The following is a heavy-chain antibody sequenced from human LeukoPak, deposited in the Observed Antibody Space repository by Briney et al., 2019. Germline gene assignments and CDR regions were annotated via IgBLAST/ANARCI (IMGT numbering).Heavy chain of an antibody. CDR1: GGSFSGCY. CDR3: ARAGMGVTTFQFDP. D-gene: IGHD4-17*01. CDR2: INHSGST. V-gene: IGHV4-34*01. J-gene: IGHJ5*02. Sequence: SETLSLTCAVYGGSFSGCYWSWIRQPPGKGLEWIGEINHSGSTNYNPSLKSRVTISVDTSKNQFSLKLSSVTAADTAVYYCARAGMGVTTFQFDPWGQGTLVTVSS.